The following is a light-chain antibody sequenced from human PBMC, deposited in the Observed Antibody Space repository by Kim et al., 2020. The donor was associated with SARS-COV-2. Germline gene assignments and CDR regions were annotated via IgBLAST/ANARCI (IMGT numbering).Light chain of an antibody. CDR2: AAS. Sequence: ISHYLAWIQQKPGKAPKRLIYAASSLPSGVPSRFSGSGSGTDFTLTTSSLQPEDFATYSCLQHNSYPLTFGGGTKVDIK. CDR3: LQHNSYPLT. J-gene: IGKJ4*01. CDR1: ISHY. V-gene: IGKV1-17*03.